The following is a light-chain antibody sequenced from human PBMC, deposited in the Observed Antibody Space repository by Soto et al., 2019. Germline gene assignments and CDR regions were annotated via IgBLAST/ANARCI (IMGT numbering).Light chain of an antibody. CDR3: SSYTSSSTQV. CDR1: SSDVGGYNY. CDR2: DVS. J-gene: IGLJ3*02. V-gene: IGLV2-14*01. Sequence: QSVLTQPASVSGSPGQSITISCTGTSSDVGGYNYVSWYQQNPGKAPKLMIYDVSNRPSGVSNRFSGSKSGNTASLTISGLQAEDEADYYCSSYTSSSTQVFGGGTKVTVL.